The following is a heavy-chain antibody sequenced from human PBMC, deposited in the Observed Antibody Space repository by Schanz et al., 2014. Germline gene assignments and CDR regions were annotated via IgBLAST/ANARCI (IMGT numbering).Heavy chain of an antibody. CDR2: IKQDESER. D-gene: IGHD3-3*01. Sequence: VQLVESGGGVVQPGGSLRLSCAASGFTFSTYWMSWVRQAPGKGLEWVANIKQDESERSYVDSVKGRFTISRDNAKNLLYLQMNSLRAEDTAVYYCARDKGGYYPFDYWGQGTLVTVSS. J-gene: IGHJ4*02. CDR1: GFTFSTYW. CDR3: ARDKGGYYPFDY. V-gene: IGHV3-7*01.